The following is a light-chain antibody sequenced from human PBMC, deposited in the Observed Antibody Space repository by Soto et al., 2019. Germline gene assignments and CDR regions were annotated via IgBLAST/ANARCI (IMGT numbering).Light chain of an antibody. CDR3: CSYAGSSAVV. V-gene: IGLV2-23*01. CDR1: SSDVGSYIF. J-gene: IGLJ2*01. CDR2: EGS. Sequence: QSALTQPAAVSGSPGQSITISCTGISSDVGSYIFVSWYQQHPGKAPKRMIYEGSKRPSGVSNRFSGSKSGNTASLTISGLQAEDEAEYYCCSYAGSSAVVVGGGTKLTVL.